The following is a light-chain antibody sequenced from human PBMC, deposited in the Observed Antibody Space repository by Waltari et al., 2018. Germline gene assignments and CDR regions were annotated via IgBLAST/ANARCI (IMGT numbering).Light chain of an antibody. CDR1: ESISSN. V-gene: IGKV3D-15*01. CDR3: QQYYSTPPT. J-gene: IGKJ1*01. Sequence: EILMTQSPATLSVSPGERATLSCRASESISSNLAWYQQKPGQSPRLLIFGASTRATGIPARFSGSGSGTEFTLTISSLQSEDFAVYYCQQYYSTPPTFGQGTKVEIK. CDR2: GAS.